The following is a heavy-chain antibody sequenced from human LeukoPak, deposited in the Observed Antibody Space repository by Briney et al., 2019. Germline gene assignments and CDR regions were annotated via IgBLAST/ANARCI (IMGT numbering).Heavy chain of an antibody. J-gene: IGHJ4*02. CDR3: ARRYFDY. Sequence: GGSLRLSCVASGFTFSSYWMSWVRQAPGKGLEWVANIKGDGSEKYYVDSVEGRFTISRDNAKNSLDLQMNSLRAEDTAVYYCARRYFDYWGQGTLVTVSS. CDR2: IKGDGSEK. CDR1: GFTFSSYW. V-gene: IGHV3-7*03.